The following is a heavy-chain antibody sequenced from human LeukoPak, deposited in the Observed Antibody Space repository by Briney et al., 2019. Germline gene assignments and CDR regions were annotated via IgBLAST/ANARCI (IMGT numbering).Heavy chain of an antibody. CDR1: GFIFGDYG. CDR3: TRIYGSGSYLCDY. D-gene: IGHD3-10*01. CDR2: IRSKAYGGTT. V-gene: IGHV3-49*04. Sequence: PGRSLRLSRTASGFIFGDYGLSWVRQAPGKGLEWVGFIRSKAYGGTTEYAASVKGRFTISRDDSKSIAYLQMNSLKTEDTAVYYCTRIYGSGSYLCDYWGQGTLVIVSS. J-gene: IGHJ4*02.